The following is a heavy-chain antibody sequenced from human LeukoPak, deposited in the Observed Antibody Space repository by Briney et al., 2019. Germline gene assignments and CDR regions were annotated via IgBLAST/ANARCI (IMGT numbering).Heavy chain of an antibody. V-gene: IGHV1-69*05. D-gene: IGHD3-16*01. J-gene: IGHJ4*02. Sequence: ASVKVSCKASGGTFSSYAISWVRQAPGQGLEWMGRIIPIFGTANYAQKFQGRVTITTDESTSTAYMELSSLRSEDTAMYYCARDLATFDDYWGQGTLVTVSS. CDR3: ARDLATFDDY. CDR2: IIPIFGTA. CDR1: GGTFSSYA.